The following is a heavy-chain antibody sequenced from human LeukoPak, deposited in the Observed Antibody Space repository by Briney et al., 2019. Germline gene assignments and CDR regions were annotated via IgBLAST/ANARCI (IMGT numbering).Heavy chain of an antibody. CDR1: GYSISSGYY. Sequence: PSETLSLTCAVSGYSISSGYYWGWIRQPPGKGLEWIGSIYHSGSTYYNPSLKSRFTISVATSKNQFSLKLSSVTAADTAVYYCARHGDYYGSGSYYYDYMDVWGKGTTVTVPS. CDR2: IYHSGST. V-gene: IGHV4-38-2*01. D-gene: IGHD3-10*01. CDR3: ARHGDYYGSGSYYYDYMDV. J-gene: IGHJ6*03.